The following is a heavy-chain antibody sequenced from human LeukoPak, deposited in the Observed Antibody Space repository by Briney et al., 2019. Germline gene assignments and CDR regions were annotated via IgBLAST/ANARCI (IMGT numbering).Heavy chain of an antibody. CDR2: ISWNSGSI. V-gene: IGHV3-9*01. Sequence: PGRSLRLSCAASRFTFDDYAMHWVRQAPGKGLEWVSGISWNSGSIGYADSVKGRFTISRDNAKNSLYLQMNSLRAEDTAVYYCAKDTAWLQSDAFDIWGQGTMVTVSS. CDR3: AKDTAWLQSDAFDI. CDR1: RFTFDDYA. D-gene: IGHD5-24*01. J-gene: IGHJ3*02.